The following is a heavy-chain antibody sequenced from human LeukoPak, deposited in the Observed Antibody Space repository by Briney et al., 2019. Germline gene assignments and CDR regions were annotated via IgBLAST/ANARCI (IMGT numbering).Heavy chain of an antibody. CDR1: GFTVSSNY. V-gene: IGHV3-53*01. D-gene: IGHD1-1*01. J-gene: IGHJ4*02. CDR2: IYSGGST. CDR3: GRVGNWNDRGDY. Sequence: PGGSLRLSCAASGFTVSSNYMSWVRQAPGKGLEWVSIIYSGGSTYFADSVKGRFTISRDNSKNTLYLQMNSLRAEDTAVHYCGRVGNWNDRGDYWGQGTLVTVSS.